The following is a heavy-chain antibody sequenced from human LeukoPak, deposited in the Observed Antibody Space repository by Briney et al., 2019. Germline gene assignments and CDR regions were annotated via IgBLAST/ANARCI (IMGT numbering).Heavy chain of an antibody. Sequence: SETLSLTCNVYSDSISNSYWSWIRQPPGKGLEWIGHTYNIGNTNYNPSLKSRVTISEDTSKNQFSLKLSSVTAADTAVYYCARTVHYSSGWSPTYYFDYWGQGTLVTVSS. J-gene: IGHJ4*02. CDR3: ARTVHYSSGWSPTYYFDY. D-gene: IGHD6-19*01. CDR2: TYNIGNT. CDR1: SDSISNSY. V-gene: IGHV4-59*01.